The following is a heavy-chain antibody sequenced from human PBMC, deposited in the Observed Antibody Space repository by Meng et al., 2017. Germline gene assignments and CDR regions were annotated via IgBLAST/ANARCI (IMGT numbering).Heavy chain of an antibody. D-gene: IGHD6-19*01. CDR3: ARGVRGWYYYGMDV. CDR1: GYTFTGYY. CDR2: MNPNSGNT. V-gene: IGHV1-8*03. Sequence: ASVKVSCKASGYTFTGYYMHWVRQAPGQGLEWMGWMNPNSGNTGYAQKFQGRVTITRNTSISTAYMELSSLRAEDTAVYYCARGVRGWYYYGMDVWGQGTTVTVSS. J-gene: IGHJ6*02.